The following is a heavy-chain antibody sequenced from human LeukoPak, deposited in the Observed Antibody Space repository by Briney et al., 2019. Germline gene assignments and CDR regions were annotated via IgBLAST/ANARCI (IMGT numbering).Heavy chain of an antibody. CDR3: ARGRSGHYFDY. Sequence: PGRSLRLSCAASGFTFSNFWMHWVRQAPGKGLVWVSRINSDGSSTSYADSVKGRVTISRDNAKKTLYLQMNSLRAEDTAVYYCARGRSGHYFDYWGQGTLVTVSS. CDR2: INSDGSST. CDR1: GFTFSNFW. V-gene: IGHV3-74*01. D-gene: IGHD5-12*01. J-gene: IGHJ4*02.